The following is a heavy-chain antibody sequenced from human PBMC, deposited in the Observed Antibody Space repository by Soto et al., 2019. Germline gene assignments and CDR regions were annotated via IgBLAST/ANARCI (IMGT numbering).Heavy chain of an antibody. CDR3: AKAEELNLLPIDY. Sequence: PGGSLRLSCAASGFTFSSYGMHWVRQAPGKGLEWVAVISYDGSNKYYADSVKGRFTISRDNSKNTLYLQMNSLRAEDTAVYYCAKAEELNLLPIDYWGQGTLVTVSS. D-gene: IGHD3-22*01. CDR2: ISYDGSNK. CDR1: GFTFSSYG. V-gene: IGHV3-30*18. J-gene: IGHJ4*02.